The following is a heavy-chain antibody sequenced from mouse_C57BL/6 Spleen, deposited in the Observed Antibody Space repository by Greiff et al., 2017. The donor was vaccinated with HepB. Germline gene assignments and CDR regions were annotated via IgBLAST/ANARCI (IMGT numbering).Heavy chain of an antibody. D-gene: IGHD1-1*01. CDR2: IDPETGGT. J-gene: IGHJ1*03. V-gene: IGHV1-15*01. CDR3: SGGIYYYGSSHLSWYFDV. CDR1: GYTFTDYE. Sequence: VKLMESGAELVRPGASVTLSCKASGYTFTDYEMHWVKQTPVHGLEWIGAIDPETGGTAYNQKFKGKAILTADKSSSTAYMELRSLTSEDSAVYYCSGGIYYYGSSHLSWYFDVWGTGTTVTVSS.